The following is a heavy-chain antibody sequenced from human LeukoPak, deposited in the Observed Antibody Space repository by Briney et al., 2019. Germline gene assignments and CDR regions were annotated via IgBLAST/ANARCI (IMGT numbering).Heavy chain of an antibody. J-gene: IGHJ4*02. Sequence: PVGSLRLSCAASGFTFDDYGMSWVRQAPGKGLEWVSGINWNGGSTGYADSVKGRFTISRDNAKNSLYLQMNSLRAEDTALYYCARDLYDYYGSGSYSGYWGQGTLVTVSS. CDR2: INWNGGST. V-gene: IGHV3-20*04. CDR3: ARDLYDYYGSGSYSGY. CDR1: GFTFDDYG. D-gene: IGHD3-10*01.